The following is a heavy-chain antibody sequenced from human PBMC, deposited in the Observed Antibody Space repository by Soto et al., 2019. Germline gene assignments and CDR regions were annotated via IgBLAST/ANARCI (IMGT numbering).Heavy chain of an antibody. CDR3: ARRITIFGGFDP. V-gene: IGHV4-30-2*01. J-gene: IGHJ5*02. D-gene: IGHD3-3*01. CDR1: GGSFSSGGYS. Sequence: QLQLQQSGSGLVKPSQTLSLTCAVSGGSFSSGGYSWSWIRQPPGKGLVWIGYIYHSGSTYYNPSLKSRVTITVDRSKHQFSLQLSSVTAADTAVYYCARRITIFGGFDPWGQGTLVTVSS. CDR2: IYHSGST.